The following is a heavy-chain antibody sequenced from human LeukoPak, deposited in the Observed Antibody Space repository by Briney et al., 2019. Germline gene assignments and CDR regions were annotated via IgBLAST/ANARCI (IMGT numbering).Heavy chain of an antibody. CDR3: ARDGASGGMDV. Sequence: PSETLSLTCTVSGGSISSYYWSWIRQPQGKGLEGIGYIYYSGSTNYNPSLKSRVTISVDTSKNQFSLKLSSVTAADTAVYYCARDGASGGMDVWGQGTTVTVSS. CDR2: IYYSGST. V-gene: IGHV4-59*01. D-gene: IGHD3-10*01. J-gene: IGHJ6*02. CDR1: GGSISSYY.